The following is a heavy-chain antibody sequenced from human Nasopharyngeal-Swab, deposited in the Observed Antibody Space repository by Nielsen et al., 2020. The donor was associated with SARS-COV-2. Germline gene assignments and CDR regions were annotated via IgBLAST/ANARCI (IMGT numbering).Heavy chain of an antibody. Sequence: EGSLRLSCAASGFTVSSKYMHWVRQAPGKGLEWISVIHTGGSVFYADSVKGRFTISRDNSRNTLYLQMNSLRADDTATYYCARGKYSTFFGYWGQGSLVTVSS. J-gene: IGHJ4*02. CDR1: GFTVSSKY. V-gene: IGHV3-66*01. D-gene: IGHD3-3*02. CDR2: IHTGGSV. CDR3: ARGKYSTFFGY.